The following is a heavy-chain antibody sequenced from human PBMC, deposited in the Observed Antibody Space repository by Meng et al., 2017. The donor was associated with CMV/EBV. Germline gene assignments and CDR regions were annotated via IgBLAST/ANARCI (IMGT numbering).Heavy chain of an antibody. J-gene: IGHJ4*02. CDR1: GGTFSSYA. CDR3: ARAPLQVEMATMGNYFDY. V-gene: IGHV1-69*05. D-gene: IGHD5-24*01. CDR2: IIPIFGTA. Sequence: SVKVSCKASGGTFSSYAISWVRQAPGQGLEWMGGIIPIFGTANYAQKFQGRVTITTDESTSTAYMELSSLRSEDTAVYYCARAPLQVEMATMGNYFDYWGQGTLVTVS.